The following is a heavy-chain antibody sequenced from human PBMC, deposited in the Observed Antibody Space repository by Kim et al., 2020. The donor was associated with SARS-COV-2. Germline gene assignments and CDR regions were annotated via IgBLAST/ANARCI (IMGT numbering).Heavy chain of an antibody. Sequence: SETLSLTCTVSGGSISSYYWSWIRQPPGKGLEWIGYIYYSGSTNYNPSLKSRVTISVDTSKNQFSLKLSSVTAADTAVYYCARGGRVWGYDFWSGADYYYYMDVWGKGTTVTVSS. J-gene: IGHJ6*03. CDR1: GGSISSYY. V-gene: IGHV4-59*01. CDR3: ARGGRVWGYDFWSGADYYYYMDV. D-gene: IGHD3-3*01. CDR2: IYYSGST.